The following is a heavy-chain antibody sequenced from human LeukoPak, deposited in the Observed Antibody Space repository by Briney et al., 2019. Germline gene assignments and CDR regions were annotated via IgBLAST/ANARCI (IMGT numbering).Heavy chain of an antibody. CDR3: SRNLYYSGSGSYYSDY. D-gene: IGHD3-10*01. V-gene: IGHV3-49*04. J-gene: IGHJ4*02. CDR2: IRSKTYGGTT. Sequence: GGSLRLSCTISGFTLGDYGMSWVRQAPGKGLEWVGLIRSKTYGGTTEYAASVKGRFTISRDDYKTIAYLQMNSLKTEDTAVYYCSRNLYYSGSGSYYSDYWGQGTLVTVSS. CDR1: GFTLGDYG.